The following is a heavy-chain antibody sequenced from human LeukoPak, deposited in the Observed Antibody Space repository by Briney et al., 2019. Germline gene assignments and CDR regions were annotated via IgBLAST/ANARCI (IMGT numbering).Heavy chain of an antibody. Sequence: GGSLRLSCAASGFSFSSYWMAWVREAPGKGLEWVANIKYDGSHKYYVDSVKGRLTISRDNAKNSVYLQMSSLRVDDTAVYFCASSHDSSGNDWGQGTMVTVSS. CDR1: GFSFSSYW. D-gene: IGHD3-22*01. V-gene: IGHV3-7*01. CDR3: ASSHDSSGND. CDR2: IKYDGSHK. J-gene: IGHJ4*02.